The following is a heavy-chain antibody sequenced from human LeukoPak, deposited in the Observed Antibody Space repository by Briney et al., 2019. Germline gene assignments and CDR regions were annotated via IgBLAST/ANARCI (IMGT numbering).Heavy chain of an antibody. CDR1: GDSISSSSYY. D-gene: IGHD6-19*01. CDR2: IYYSGST. CDR3: ARQAYSSGWYEFDY. Sequence: SETLSLTCTVSGDSISSSSYYWGWIRQPPGKGLEWIGSIYYSGSTYYNPSLKSRVTISVDTSKNQFSLKLSSVTAADTAVYYCARQAYSSGWYEFDYWGQGTLVTVSS. V-gene: IGHV4-39*07. J-gene: IGHJ4*02.